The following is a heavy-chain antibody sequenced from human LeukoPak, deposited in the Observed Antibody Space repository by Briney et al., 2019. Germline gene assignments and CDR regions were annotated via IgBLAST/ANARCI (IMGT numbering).Heavy chain of an antibody. CDR3: ARSQGVGSYGWGAGASYYYYGMDV. CDR2: IIPIFGTA. V-gene: IGHV1-69*13. D-gene: IGHD5-18*01. CDR1: GGTFSSYA. J-gene: IGHJ6*02. Sequence: ASVKVSRKASGGTFSSYAISWVRQAPGQGLEWMGGIIPIFGTANYAQKFQGRVTITADESTSTAYMELSSLRSEDTAVYYCARSQGVGSYGWGAGASYYYYGMDVWGQGTTVTVSS.